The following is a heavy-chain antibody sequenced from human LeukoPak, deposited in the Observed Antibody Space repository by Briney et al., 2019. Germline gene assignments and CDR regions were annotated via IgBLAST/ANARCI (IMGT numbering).Heavy chain of an antibody. CDR2: ISSDGVST. CDR1: GFTFSNYA. Sequence: GGSLRLSXAASGFTFSNYAMHWVRQAPGKGLEYVSAISSDGVSTYYANSVKGRFTISRDNSKNTLYLQMGSLRAGDMAVYYCARDRWGCTSTSCYDFGYWGQRTLVTVSS. V-gene: IGHV3-64*01. D-gene: IGHD2-2*01. CDR3: ARDRWGCTSTSCYDFGY. J-gene: IGHJ4*02.